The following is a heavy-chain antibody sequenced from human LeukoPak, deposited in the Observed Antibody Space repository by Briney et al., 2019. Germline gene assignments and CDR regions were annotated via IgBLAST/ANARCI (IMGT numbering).Heavy chain of an antibody. CDR1: GGSISSYY. J-gene: IGHJ5*02. CDR2: IYYSGST. CDR3: ARRGELLWDWFDP. V-gene: IGHV4-59*01. D-gene: IGHD1-26*01. Sequence: SETLSLTCTVSGGSISSYYWSWIRQPPGKGLEWIGYIYYSGSTNYNPSLKSRVTISVDASKNQFSLKLSSVTAADTAVYYCARRGELLWDWFDPWGQGTLVTVSS.